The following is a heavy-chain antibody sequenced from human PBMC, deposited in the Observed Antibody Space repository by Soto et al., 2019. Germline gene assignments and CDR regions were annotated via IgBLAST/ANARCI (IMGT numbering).Heavy chain of an antibody. CDR1: GYPFTGYS. J-gene: IGHJ4*02. D-gene: IGHD4-17*01. CDR3: ALPSGSYGDYAWSLKY. CDR2: ISAYSGDT. Sequence: QIQLVQSGAEVKKPGASVKVSCKASGYPFTGYSVGWVRQAPGQGPEWMGWISAYSGDTYYAQRFQDRLTMTTDASTSTAYMDLRSLRSDDTAVYYCALPSGSYGDYAWSLKYWGQGTLVTVSS. V-gene: IGHV1-18*01.